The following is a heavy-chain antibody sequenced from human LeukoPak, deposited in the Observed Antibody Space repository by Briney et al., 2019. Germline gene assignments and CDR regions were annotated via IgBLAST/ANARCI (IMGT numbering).Heavy chain of an antibody. CDR2: IYYSGSN. CDR3: ARGNSPLSPSDY. Sequence: SSETLSLTCTVSGGSISSYYWSWIRQPPGKGVEWIGYIYYSGSNNYNPSLKSRVSISVETSKNQFSQKKSSVTAADTAVYYCARGNSPLSPSDYWGQGTLVTVSS. J-gene: IGHJ4*02. D-gene: IGHD1/OR15-1a*01. CDR1: GGSISSYY. V-gene: IGHV4-59*01.